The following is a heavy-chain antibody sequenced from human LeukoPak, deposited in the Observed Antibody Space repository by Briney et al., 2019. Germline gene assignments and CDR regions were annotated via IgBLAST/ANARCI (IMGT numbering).Heavy chain of an antibody. Sequence: ASVKVSCKSSGYTFNSYGITWVRQAPGQGLEWMGWIHTYNGHTNYAQKLQGRVTMTTDTSTSTAYMELRSLRSDDTAVYYCARDQYYDSKSWFDPWGQGTLVTVSS. V-gene: IGHV1-18*01. CDR1: GYTFNSYG. D-gene: IGHD3-22*01. CDR2: IHTYNGHT. J-gene: IGHJ5*02. CDR3: ARDQYYDSKSWFDP.